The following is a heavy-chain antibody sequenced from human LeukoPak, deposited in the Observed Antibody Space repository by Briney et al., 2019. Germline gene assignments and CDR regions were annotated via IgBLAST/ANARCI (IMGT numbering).Heavy chain of an antibody. D-gene: IGHD6-19*01. CDR3: ARDLYSSGWTDAFDI. V-gene: IGHV1-2*02. J-gene: IGHJ3*02. CDR2: INPNSGDT. CDR1: GYTFTTYG. Sequence: GASVKVSCKTFGYTFTTYGISWVRQAPGQGLEWMGWINPNSGDTNYSQKFQGRVSMTRDTSINTAYMELSRLTSDDTAVYYCARDLYSSGWTDAFDIWGQGTMVTVSS.